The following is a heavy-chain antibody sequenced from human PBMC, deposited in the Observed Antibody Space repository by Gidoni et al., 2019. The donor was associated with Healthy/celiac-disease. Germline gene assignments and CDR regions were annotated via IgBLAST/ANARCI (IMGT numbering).Heavy chain of an antibody. CDR2: IYYSGST. Sequence: QLQLQESGPGLVKPSETLSLTCTVSGGSISGSSYYWGWIRQPPGKGLEWIGSIYYSGSTYYNPSLKSRVTISVDTSKNQFSLKLSSVTAADTAVYYCARLEYYYDSSGTYAFDIWGQGTMVTVSS. CDR1: GGSISGSSYY. CDR3: ARLEYYYDSSGTYAFDI. J-gene: IGHJ3*02. D-gene: IGHD3-22*01. V-gene: IGHV4-39*01.